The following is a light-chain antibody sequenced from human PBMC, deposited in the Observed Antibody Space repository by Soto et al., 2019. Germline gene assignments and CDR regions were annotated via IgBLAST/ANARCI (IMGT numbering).Light chain of an antibody. CDR3: QQYGSSPLIT. J-gene: IGKJ5*01. V-gene: IGKV3-20*01. Sequence: EIVLTQSAGTVSLSPGQRATLSCRASQRLSASDIAWYQQKPGQAPKFLIYGVSSRATGIPDRFSGSGSGTDFTLTISRLVPEDFAVYHCQQYGSSPLITFGQGTRLEIK. CDR1: QRLSASD. CDR2: GVS.